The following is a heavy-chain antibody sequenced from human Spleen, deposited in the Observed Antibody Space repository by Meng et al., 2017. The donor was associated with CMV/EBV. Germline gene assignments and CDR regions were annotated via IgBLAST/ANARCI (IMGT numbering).Heavy chain of an antibody. J-gene: IGHJ4*02. D-gene: IGHD1-7*01. CDR2: ISRSTSYI. CDR1: GFTFNTYS. CDR3: ARDYDGTTTGSGH. V-gene: IGHV3-21*01. Sequence: GESLKISCEASGFTFNTYSMDWVRQAPGKGLEWVSSISRSTSYIHYADSVKGRFTISRDNAKNTLYLQMNSLTAEDTAMYYCARDYDGTTTGSGHWGQGTLVTVSS.